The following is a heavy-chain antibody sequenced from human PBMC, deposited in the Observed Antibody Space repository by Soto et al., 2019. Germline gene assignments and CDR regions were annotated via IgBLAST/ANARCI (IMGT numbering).Heavy chain of an antibody. J-gene: IGHJ6*02. Sequence: ASVKVSCKASGYTFTSYAMHWVRQAPGQGLEWMGWISAYNGNTNYAQKLQGRVTMTTDTSTSTAYMELRSLRSDDTAVYYCAREFARYCSSTSCPIGYYYYGMDVWGQGTTVTVSS. V-gene: IGHV1-18*01. CDR2: ISAYNGNT. CDR3: AREFARYCSSTSCPIGYYYYGMDV. D-gene: IGHD2-2*01. CDR1: GYTFTSYA.